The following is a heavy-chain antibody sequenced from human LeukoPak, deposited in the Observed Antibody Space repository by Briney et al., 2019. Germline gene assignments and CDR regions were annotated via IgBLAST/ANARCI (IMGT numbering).Heavy chain of an antibody. J-gene: IGHJ3*02. D-gene: IGHD3-16*01. CDR1: GGSITTNTYY. Sequence: PSETLSLTCTVSGGSITTNTYYWGWLRQPPGKGLEWIGRIFHRGSTSFNPSLKSRVTISVDTSKNQFSLQLSSVTAADTAIYYCARSLVGAFDIWGPGTMVTVSS. V-gene: IGHV4-39*07. CDR3: ARSLVGAFDI. CDR2: IFHRGST.